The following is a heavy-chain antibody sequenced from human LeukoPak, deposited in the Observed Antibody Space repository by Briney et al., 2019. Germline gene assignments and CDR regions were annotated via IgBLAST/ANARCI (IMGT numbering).Heavy chain of an antibody. V-gene: IGHV3-21*01. D-gene: IGHD3-16*01. J-gene: IGHJ4*02. CDR1: GFTFSSDS. CDR2: ISSRSSYI. CDR3: ARDTWGSQGYFDY. Sequence: PGGCLRLSFAAPGFTFSSDSMNSVRQAPGRGLGWVSSISSRSSYIYYAASVKGRSTISRTNAKNSLYLQMNRLRAEDTAVYYCARDTWGSQGYFDYWGQGTLVTVSS.